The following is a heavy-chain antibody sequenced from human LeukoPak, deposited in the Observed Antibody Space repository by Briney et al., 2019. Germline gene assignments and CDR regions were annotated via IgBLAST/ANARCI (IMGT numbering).Heavy chain of an antibody. V-gene: IGHV3-9*01. Sequence: GRSLRLSCAVSGFTFDDYAMHWVRQAPGKGLEWVSGISWNSGSIGYADSVKGRFTISRDNAKNSLYLQMNSLRAEDTALYYCAKDGVLKYDSCDYYKNWGQGTLVTVSS. CDR1: GFTFDDYA. CDR3: AKDGVLKYDSCDYYKN. J-gene: IGHJ4*02. D-gene: IGHD3-22*01. CDR2: ISWNSGSI.